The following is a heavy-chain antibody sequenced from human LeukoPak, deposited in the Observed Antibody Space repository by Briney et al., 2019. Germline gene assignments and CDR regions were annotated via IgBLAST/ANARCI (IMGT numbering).Heavy chain of an antibody. V-gene: IGHV1-2*02. CDR1: GYTFTGHY. CDR3: ARVEYHYDSSGHYDY. J-gene: IGHJ4*02. CDR2: INPNSGGT. Sequence: ASVKVSCKASGYTFTGHYMNWVRQAPGQGLEWMGWINPNSGGTNYAQKFQGRVTMTRDTSISTAYMELSSLRSDDTAVYYCARVEYHYDSSGHYDYWGQGTLVTVSS. D-gene: IGHD3-22*01.